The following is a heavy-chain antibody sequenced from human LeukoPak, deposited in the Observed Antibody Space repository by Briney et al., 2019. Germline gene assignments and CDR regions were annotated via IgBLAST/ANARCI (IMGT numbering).Heavy chain of an antibody. Sequence: PSETLSLTCTVSGGSINSYYWSWIRQPPGKGLEWVGYIYYSGSTNYNPSLRSRVTISVDTSKNQFSLKLSSVTAADTAVYYCARADIVVVPWYFDLWGRGTLVTVSS. CDR1: GGSINSYY. J-gene: IGHJ2*01. V-gene: IGHV4-59*01. D-gene: IGHD2-2*01. CDR3: ARADIVVVPWYFDL. CDR2: IYYSGST.